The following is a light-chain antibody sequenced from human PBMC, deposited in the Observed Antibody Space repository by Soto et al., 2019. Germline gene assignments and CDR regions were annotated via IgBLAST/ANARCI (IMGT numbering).Light chain of an antibody. CDR3: QQYGSSPRFT. CDR1: QSVSSSY. V-gene: IGKV3-20*01. Sequence: EIVLTQSPGTLSLSPGERATLSCRASQSVSSSYLAWYQQKPGQAPRLLIYGASSRATGIPDRFSGSGSGTDFTLTICRLEPGDFAVYYCQQYGSSPRFTFGPGTKVDIK. CDR2: GAS. J-gene: IGKJ3*01.